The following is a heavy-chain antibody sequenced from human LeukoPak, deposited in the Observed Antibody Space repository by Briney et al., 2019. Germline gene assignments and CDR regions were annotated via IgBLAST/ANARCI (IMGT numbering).Heavy chain of an antibody. CDR3: AKRKLPDRNYYDSSGYHGPLWDY. D-gene: IGHD3-22*01. CDR1: GFTFSSYA. V-gene: IGHV3-23*01. Sequence: PGGSLRLSYAASGFTFSSYAMSWVRQAPGKGLEWVSAISGSGGSTYYADSVKGRFTISRDNSKNTLYLQMNSLRAEDTAVYYCAKRKLPDRNYYDSSGYHGPLWDYWGQGTLVTVSS. CDR2: ISGSGGST. J-gene: IGHJ4*02.